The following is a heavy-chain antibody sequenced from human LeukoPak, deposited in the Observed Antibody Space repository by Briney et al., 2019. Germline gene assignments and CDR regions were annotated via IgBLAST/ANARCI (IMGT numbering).Heavy chain of an antibody. V-gene: IGHV1-2*02. CDR3: ARGGAFCSITTCHEFDH. CDR2: TNPSTGGT. Sequence: ASVKVSCKTSGYTFTGSCLHWVRHVPGQGLEWMGWTNPSTGGTKSAQQFEGRVTMTRDTSNTTGYMELRSLRPDDTATYYCARGGAFCSITTCHEFDHWGQGTLVIVSS. CDR1: GYTFTGSC. J-gene: IGHJ4*02. D-gene: IGHD2-2*01.